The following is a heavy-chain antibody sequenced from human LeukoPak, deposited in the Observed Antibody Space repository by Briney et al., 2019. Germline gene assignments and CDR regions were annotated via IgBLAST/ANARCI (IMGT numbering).Heavy chain of an antibody. V-gene: IGHV3-23*01. J-gene: IGHJ4*02. D-gene: IGHD2-2*01. CDR1: GFTFSSYG. Sequence: GGSLRLSCAASGFTFSSYGMSWVRQAPGKGLEWVSAISGSGGSTYYADSVKGRFTISRDNSKNTLYLQMNSLRAEDTAVYYCAKDGRSSGFVPYFFHYWGQGTLVTVSS. CDR2: ISGSGGST. CDR3: AKDGRSSGFVPYFFHY.